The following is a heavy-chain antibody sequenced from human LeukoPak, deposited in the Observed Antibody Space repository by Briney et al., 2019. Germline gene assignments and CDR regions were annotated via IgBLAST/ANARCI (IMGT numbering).Heavy chain of an antibody. D-gene: IGHD5-18*01. CDR1: GFTFSSYW. CDR2: ISSSSTSM. V-gene: IGHV3-21*01. Sequence: PGGSLRLSCAASGFTFSSYWMSWVRQAPGKGLEWDSSISSSSTSMYYADSVKGRFTISRDNAKNSLYLQMNSLRAEDTAVYYCSRERGYSYGYSDYWGQGTLVTVSS. J-gene: IGHJ4*02. CDR3: SRERGYSYGYSDY.